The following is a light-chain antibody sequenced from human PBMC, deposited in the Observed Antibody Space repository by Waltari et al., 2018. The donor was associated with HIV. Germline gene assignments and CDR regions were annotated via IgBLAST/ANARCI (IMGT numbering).Light chain of an antibody. CDR1: QSLLYRSTNKDY. CDR3: QQYYSTPWT. V-gene: IGKV4-1*01. CDR2: WAS. Sequence: DIVMTQSPDSLAVSLGERATINCKSTQSLLYRSTNKDYVAWYQQKPGQSPKLLIYWASIRESGVPDRFSGSGSGTDFTLTISNLQAEDVAVYYCQQYYSTPWTFGQGTKVEIK. J-gene: IGKJ1*01.